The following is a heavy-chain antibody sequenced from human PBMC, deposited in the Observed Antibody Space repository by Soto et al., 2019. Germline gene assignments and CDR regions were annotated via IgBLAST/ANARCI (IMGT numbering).Heavy chain of an antibody. CDR2: IYHSGST. CDR3: ARVPGP. J-gene: IGHJ5*02. V-gene: IGHV4-30-2*01. CDR1: DGYSGGGGDS. Sequence: SETNCLTCSVADGYSGGGGDSWSWIRQPPGKGLEWIGYIYHSGSTYYNPSLKSRVTISVDRSKNQFSLKLSSVTAADTAVYYCARVPGPWGQGTLVTVSS.